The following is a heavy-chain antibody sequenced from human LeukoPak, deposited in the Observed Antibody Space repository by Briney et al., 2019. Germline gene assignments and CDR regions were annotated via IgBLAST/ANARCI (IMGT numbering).Heavy chain of an antibody. V-gene: IGHV3-30-3*01. J-gene: IGHJ4*02. D-gene: IGHD3-10*01. CDR1: GFTFSSYA. Sequence: GGSLRLSCAASGFTFSSYAMHWVRQAPGKGLEWVAVISYDGSNKYYADSVKGRFTISRDNSKKTLNLQMINLRAEDTAMYYCTGEFIYWGQGTLVTVSS. CDR2: ISYDGSNK. CDR3: TGEFIY.